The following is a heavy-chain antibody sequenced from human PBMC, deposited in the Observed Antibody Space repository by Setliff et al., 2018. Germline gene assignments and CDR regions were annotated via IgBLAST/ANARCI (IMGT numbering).Heavy chain of an antibody. Sequence: GASVKVSCKASGYTFTSYYMHWVRQAPGQGLEWMGIINPSGGSTSYAQKFQGRVTMTRDTSTSTVYMELSSLRSEDTAVYYCARRGLGYDFWSGYYTMYYFDYWGQGTLVTV. CDR1: GYTFTSYY. D-gene: IGHD3-3*01. CDR3: ARRGLGYDFWSGYYTMYYFDY. CDR2: INPSGGST. V-gene: IGHV1-46*01. J-gene: IGHJ4*02.